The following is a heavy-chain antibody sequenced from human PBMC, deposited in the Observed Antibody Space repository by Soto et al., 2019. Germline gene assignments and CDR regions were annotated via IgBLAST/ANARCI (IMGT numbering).Heavy chain of an antibody. CDR2: IHYSGST. CDR3: ARVDTARAGYGMDV. V-gene: IGHV4-30-4*01. J-gene: IGHJ6*02. D-gene: IGHD5-18*01. CDR1: GGSISSGDYY. Sequence: QVQLQESGPGLVKPSQTLSLTCTVSGGSISSGDYYWSWIRQPPGKGLEWIGYIHYSGSTYYNPSLKSRVTISIVTSKNQFSLNLSSVTAADTAVYYCARVDTARAGYGMDVWGQGTTVTVSS.